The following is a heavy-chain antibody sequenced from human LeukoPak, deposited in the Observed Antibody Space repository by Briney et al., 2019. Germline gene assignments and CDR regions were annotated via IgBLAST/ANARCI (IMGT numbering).Heavy chain of an antibody. CDR2: ISAYNGNT. Sequence: ASVKLSCKASGYTFTSYGVSCVRQSPGQRLEWRGWISAYNGNTNYAQKLHARVTITTHTSTSTAYMEPRSLRCADPGVYYCGRGGTGTRPFAYWGQGTLVTVSS. V-gene: IGHV1-18*01. J-gene: IGHJ4*02. D-gene: IGHD1-7*01. CDR3: GRGGTGTRPFAY. CDR1: GYTFTSYG.